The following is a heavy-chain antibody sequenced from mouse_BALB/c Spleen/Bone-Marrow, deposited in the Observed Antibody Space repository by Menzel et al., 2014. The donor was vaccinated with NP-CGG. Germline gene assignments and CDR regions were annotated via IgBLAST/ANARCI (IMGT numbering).Heavy chain of an antibody. CDR2: IRSKSNNYAT. V-gene: IGHV10-1*02. D-gene: IGHD2-2*01. CDR1: GFTFNTYA. J-gene: IGHJ3*01. CDR3: VRQNYAYAWFAY. Sequence: EVQLVESGGGLVQPKGSLKLSCAASGFTFNTYAMNWVRQAPGKGLEWVARIRSKSNNYATYYADSVKDRFTISRDDSQSMLYLQMNNLKTEDTAMYYCVRQNYAYAWFAYWGQGTLVTVSA.